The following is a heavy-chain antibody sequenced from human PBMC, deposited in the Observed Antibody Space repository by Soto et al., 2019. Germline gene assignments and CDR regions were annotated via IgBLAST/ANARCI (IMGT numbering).Heavy chain of an antibody. CDR2: ISGGGGST. CDR1: GFTFSTNA. J-gene: IGHJ6*02. CDR3: AKDEAGIVVVPVAINYYYGMDA. D-gene: IGHD2-2*01. Sequence: PGGSLRLSCAASGFTFSTNAMNWVRQAPGKGLEWVSVISGGGGSTYYTDSVKGRFTISRDNSKNTLYLQMNSLRAEDTAVYYCAKDEAGIVVVPVAINYYYGMDAWGQGTTVTVSS. V-gene: IGHV3-23*01.